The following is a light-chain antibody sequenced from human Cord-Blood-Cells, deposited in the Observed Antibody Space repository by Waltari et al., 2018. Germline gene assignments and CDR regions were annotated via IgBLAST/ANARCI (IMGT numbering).Light chain of an antibody. CDR3: SSYTSSTPWV. CDR1: SSDVGGYNY. CDR2: EVS. V-gene: IGLV2-14*01. J-gene: IGLJ3*02. Sequence: QSALPQPASVSGSPGQSITISCTGTSSDVGGYNYVSWYQPHPGKAPKLMIYEVSNRPSGVSNRFSGSKSGNTASLTISGLQAEDEADYYCSSYTSSTPWVFGGGTKLTVL.